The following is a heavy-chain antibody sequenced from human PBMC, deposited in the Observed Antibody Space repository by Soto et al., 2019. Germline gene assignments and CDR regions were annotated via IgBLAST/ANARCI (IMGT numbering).Heavy chain of an antibody. CDR2: ISYTGSV. V-gene: IGHV4-31*03. CDR1: GISLSASGYF. Sequence: ASETLSLTCSVSGISLSASGYFWSWIRQYPGKGLEWIGYISYTGSVNYNPSLKSRVTISQDTTQNQFSLRLTSVTAADTAVYHCARDYRLTTYYGTHKYGVDVWGQGTTVTVSS. D-gene: IGHD4-17*01. J-gene: IGHJ6*01. CDR3: ARDYRLTTYYGTHKYGVDV.